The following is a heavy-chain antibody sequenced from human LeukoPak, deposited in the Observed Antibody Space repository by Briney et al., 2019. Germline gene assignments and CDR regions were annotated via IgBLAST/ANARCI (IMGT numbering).Heavy chain of an antibody. CDR1: GFTFSSYE. CDR2: ISSSGSTI. Sequence: GGSLRLSCAASGFTFSSYEMNWVRRAPGKGLEWVSYISSSGSTIYYADSVKGRFTISRDNAKNSLYLQMNSLRAEDTAVYYCARDGLGDGYNDYWGQGTLVTVYS. J-gene: IGHJ4*02. V-gene: IGHV3-48*03. D-gene: IGHD5-24*01. CDR3: ARDGLGDGYNDY.